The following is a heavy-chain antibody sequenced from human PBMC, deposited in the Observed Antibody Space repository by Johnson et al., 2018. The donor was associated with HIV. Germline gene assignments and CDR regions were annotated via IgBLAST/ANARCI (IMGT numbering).Heavy chain of an antibody. Sequence: QVQLVESGGGVVQPGGSLRLSCAASGFTFSSYGMHWVRQAPGKGLEWVAVISHDGSNKYYADFVKGRFTISRDNSINTLYLQMNSLRAEDTAVYYCAREGGLTGAFDIWGQGTMVTVSS. J-gene: IGHJ3*02. V-gene: IGHV3-30*19. D-gene: IGHD3-16*01. CDR2: ISHDGSNK. CDR1: GFTFSSYG. CDR3: AREGGLTGAFDI.